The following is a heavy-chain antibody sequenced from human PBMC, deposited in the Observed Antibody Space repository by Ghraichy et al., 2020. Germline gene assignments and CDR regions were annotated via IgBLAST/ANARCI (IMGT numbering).Heavy chain of an antibody. CDR1: GFTFSSYS. V-gene: IGHV3-21*01. CDR2: ISSSSSYI. Sequence: GESLNISCAASGFTFSSYSMNWVRQAPGKGLEWVSSISSSSSYIYYADSVKGRFTLSRDNAKNSLYLQMNSLRAEDTAVYYCSREVSDYIDYWGQGTLVTVSS. CDR3: SREVSDYIDY. D-gene: IGHD1-14*01. J-gene: IGHJ4*02.